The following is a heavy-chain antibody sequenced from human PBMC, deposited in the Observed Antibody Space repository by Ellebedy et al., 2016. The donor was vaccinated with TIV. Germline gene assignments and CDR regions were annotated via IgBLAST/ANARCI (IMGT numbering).Heavy chain of an antibody. CDR3: ARSEAIEMATIGPFDY. D-gene: IGHD5-24*01. J-gene: IGHJ4*02. CDR2: IYPGDSDT. CDR1: GYSFTSYW. Sequence: GESLKISCKGSGYSFTSYWIGWVRQMPGKGLEWMGIIYPGDSDTRSSPSFQGQVTISADKSISTAYLQWSSLKASDTAMYYCARSEAIEMATIGPFDYWGQGTLVTVSS. V-gene: IGHV5-51*01.